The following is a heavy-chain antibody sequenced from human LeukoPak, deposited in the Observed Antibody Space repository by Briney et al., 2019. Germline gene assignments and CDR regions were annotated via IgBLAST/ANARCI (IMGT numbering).Heavy chain of an antibody. CDR1: GFTFRSYG. D-gene: IGHD3-22*01. CDR3: AREYHDSSGYLDY. CDR2: VSDSGRNT. J-gene: IGHJ4*02. Sequence: GGSLRLSCAASGFTFRSYGMTWVRQAPGPGLDWVSSVSDSGRNTYYADSVKGRFTISSDNSRNTLYLQMNSRRAEDTAVYYCAREYHDSSGYLDYWGQGTLVTVSS. V-gene: IGHV3-23*01.